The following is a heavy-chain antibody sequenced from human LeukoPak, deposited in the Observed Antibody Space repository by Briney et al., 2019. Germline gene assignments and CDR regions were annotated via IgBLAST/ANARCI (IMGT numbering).Heavy chain of an antibody. V-gene: IGHV4-59*08. CDR2: GYYSGST. J-gene: IGHJ6*02. D-gene: IGHD1-26*01. Sequence: SETLSLTCTVSGGSISSYYWSWIRQPPGKGLEWIGYGYYSGSTKYNASLKSRVTISVDTSKNQFSLKLTSVTAADTAVYFCARRGTSYYYYAMDGGGQGTTVTVSS. CDR1: GGSISSYY. CDR3: ARRGTSYYYYAMDG.